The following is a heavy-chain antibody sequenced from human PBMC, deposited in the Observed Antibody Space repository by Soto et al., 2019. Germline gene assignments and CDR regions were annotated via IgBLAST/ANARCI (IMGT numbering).Heavy chain of an antibody. Sequence: SETLSLTCTVSGGSISSYYWSWIRQPPGKGLEWIGYIYYSGSTNYNPSLKSRVAISVDTSKNQFSLKLRSVTAADTAIYYCARRTVNIRTFYSGLKTHCFDYWGQGAPVTVSS. CDR2: IYYSGST. J-gene: IGHJ4*02. CDR3: ARRTVNIRTFYSGLKTHCFDY. CDR1: GGSISSYY. V-gene: IGHV4-59*08. D-gene: IGHD6-19*01.